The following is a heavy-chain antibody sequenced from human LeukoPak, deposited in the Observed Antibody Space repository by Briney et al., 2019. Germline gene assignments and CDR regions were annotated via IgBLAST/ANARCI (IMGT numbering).Heavy chain of an antibody. D-gene: IGHD6-13*01. CDR3: ARWLAAVTTGGYYFDY. CDR1: GFTFSSYS. CDR2: ISSSSSCI. Sequence: GGSLRLSCAASGFTFSSYSMNWVRQAPGKGLEWVSSISSSSSCIYYADSVKGRFTISRDNAKNSLYLQMNSLRAEDTAVYYCARWLAAVTTGGYYFDYWGQGTLVTVSS. V-gene: IGHV3-21*01. J-gene: IGHJ4*02.